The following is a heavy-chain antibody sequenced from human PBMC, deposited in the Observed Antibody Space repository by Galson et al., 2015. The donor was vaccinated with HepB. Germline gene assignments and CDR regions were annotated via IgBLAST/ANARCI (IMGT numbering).Heavy chain of an antibody. D-gene: IGHD6-6*01. CDR1: GFTFSSYW. Sequence: SLRLSCAASGFTFSSYWMSWVRQAPGKGLEWVANIKQDGSEKYYVDSVKGRFTISRDNAKNSLYLQMNSLRAEDTAVYYCARASSSSSGIAGDTRFDIWGQGTMVTVSS. CDR2: IKQDGSEK. CDR3: ARASSSSSGIAGDTRFDI. V-gene: IGHV3-7*01. J-gene: IGHJ3*02.